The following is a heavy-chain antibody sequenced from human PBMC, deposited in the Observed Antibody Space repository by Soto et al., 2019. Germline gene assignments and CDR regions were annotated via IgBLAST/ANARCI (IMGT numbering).Heavy chain of an antibody. Sequence: SETLSLTCTVSGGSISSYYWSWIRQPPGKGLEWIGYIYSSGSTNYNPSLKSRVTISVDTSKNQFSLKLSSVTAADTAVYYCAGVRPASYIVVVPVPGWFEPLGQGTLVPVSP. CDR1: GGSISSYY. V-gene: IGHV4-59*12. J-gene: IGHJ5*02. CDR2: IYSSGST. D-gene: IGHD2-21*02. CDR3: AGVRPASYIVVVPVPGWFEP.